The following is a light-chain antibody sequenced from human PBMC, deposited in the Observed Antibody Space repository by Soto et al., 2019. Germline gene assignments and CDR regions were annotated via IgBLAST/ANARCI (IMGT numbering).Light chain of an antibody. CDR1: XXDVGGYNF. Sequence: QSALTQPASVFGSPGQSITFSXXXXXXDVGGYNFVSWYQQHPGKAPKLMIYEVSSRPSGVSNRFSGSKSGNTASLTISGLQPEDEADYYCSSYTTSSTVVFGTGTKLTVL. CDR3: SSYTTSSTVV. CDR2: EVS. J-gene: IGLJ1*01. V-gene: IGLV2-14*03.